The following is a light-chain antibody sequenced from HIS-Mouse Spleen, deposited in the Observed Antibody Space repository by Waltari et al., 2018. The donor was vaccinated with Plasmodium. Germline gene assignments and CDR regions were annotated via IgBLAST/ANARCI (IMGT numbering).Light chain of an antibody. CDR1: QSISSY. J-gene: IGKJ1*01. Sequence: DIQMTQSPSSLSASVGDSVTITCRASQSISSYLNWYQQKPGKAPKLLIYAASSLQSGVPSRFSGTGSGTEFTLTISSLQPEDFATYFCQQSYSTWTFGQGTKVEIK. CDR2: AAS. CDR3: QQSYSTWT. V-gene: IGKV1-39*01.